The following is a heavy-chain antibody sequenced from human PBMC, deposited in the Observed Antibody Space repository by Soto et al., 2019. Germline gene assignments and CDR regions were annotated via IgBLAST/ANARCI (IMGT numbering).Heavy chain of an antibody. CDR3: ARGAADTAMFDS. CDR1: GGSIRSYY. CDR2: IFYSGST. J-gene: IGHJ4*02. V-gene: IGHV4-59*01. D-gene: IGHD5-18*01. Sequence: LSLTCTVSGGSIRSYYWTWIRQPPGKGLEWLGYIFYSGSTFYNPSLKSRVTISIHTSKSQFSLQLTSVTAADTAVSYCARGAADTAMFDSWGQGTLVTVSS.